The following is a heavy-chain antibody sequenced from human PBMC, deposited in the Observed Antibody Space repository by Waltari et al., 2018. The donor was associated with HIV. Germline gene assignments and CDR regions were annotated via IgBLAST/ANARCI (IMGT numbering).Heavy chain of an antibody. Sequence: QLQLQESGPGLVKPSETLSLTCTVSGGSISRSSYYWGWTRQPPGKGLEWIGSIYYSGSTYYNPSLKSRVTISVDTSKNHFSLKLSSVTAADTAVYYCARHRIYSSGYDSHSYFDYWGQGTLVTVSS. D-gene: IGHD3-22*01. CDR3: ARHRIYSSGYDSHSYFDY. CDR1: GGSISRSSYY. J-gene: IGHJ4*02. V-gene: IGHV4-39*01. CDR2: IYYSGST.